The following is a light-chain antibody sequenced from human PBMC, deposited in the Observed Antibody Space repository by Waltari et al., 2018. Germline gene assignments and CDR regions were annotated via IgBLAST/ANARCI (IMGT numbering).Light chain of an antibody. J-gene: IGLJ3*02. CDR1: TSDVGSGNL. Sequence: SALTQPASVSGSLGQSITIPCRGSTSDVGSGNLVSWYQQFPGTVPKLLIYEVTKRPSGVSSRFSGSKSGNMASLTISGLQPEDEADYYCCSYRIGSTPGVFGGGTKVTVL. V-gene: IGLV2-23*02. CDR2: EVT. CDR3: CSYRIGSTPGV.